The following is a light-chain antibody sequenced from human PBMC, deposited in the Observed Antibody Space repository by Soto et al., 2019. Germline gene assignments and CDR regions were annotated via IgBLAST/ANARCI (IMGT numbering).Light chain of an antibody. CDR1: QSISSY. J-gene: IGKJ5*01. CDR2: KAS. Sequence: DIQMTQSPSSLSASVGDRVTITCRASQSISSYLNWYQQKPGKAPKLLIYKASSLESGVPSRFSGSGSGTEFTLTISSLQPDDFATYYCQQYNSYSITFGQGTDWRL. V-gene: IGKV1-5*03. CDR3: QQYNSYSIT.